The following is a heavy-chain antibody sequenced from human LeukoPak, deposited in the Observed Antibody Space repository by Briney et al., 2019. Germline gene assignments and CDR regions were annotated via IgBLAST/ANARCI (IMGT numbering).Heavy chain of an antibody. CDR1: GYSISSGYY. V-gene: IGHV4-61*01. J-gene: IGHJ4*02. CDR2: IYYSGST. Sequence: SETLSLTCTVSGYSISSGYYWGWIRQPPGKGLEWIGYIYYSGSTNYNPSLKGRVTISVDTSKSQFSLKLSSVTAADTAVYYCARFQYYDSSGYYPYYFDYWGQGTLVTVSS. CDR3: ARFQYYDSSGYYPYYFDY. D-gene: IGHD3-22*01.